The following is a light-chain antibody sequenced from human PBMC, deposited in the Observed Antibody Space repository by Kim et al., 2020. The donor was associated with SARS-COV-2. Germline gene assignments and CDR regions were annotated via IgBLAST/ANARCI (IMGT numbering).Light chain of an antibody. J-gene: IGLJ2*01. Sequence: SSELTQDPAVSVALGQTVRITCQGDSLRSYYATWYQQKPGQAPIVVIYGKNNRPSGIPDRFSGSSSGNTASFTITATQAGDEADYYCNSRDSNDNVVFGG. CDR1: SLRSYY. CDR3: NSRDSNDNVV. V-gene: IGLV3-19*01. CDR2: GKN.